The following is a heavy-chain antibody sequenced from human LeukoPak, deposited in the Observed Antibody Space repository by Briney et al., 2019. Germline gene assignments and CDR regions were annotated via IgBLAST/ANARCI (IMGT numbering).Heavy chain of an antibody. D-gene: IGHD3-10*01. V-gene: IGHV3-64*01. CDR2: ISSNGGST. Sequence: GGSLRLSCAAPGFTFSSYAMHWVRQAPGKGLEYVSAISSNGGSTYYANSVKGRFTISRDNSKNTLYLQMGSLRAEDMAVYYCARDSRLLWFGESEDNYYYYYGMDVWGQGTTVTVSS. CDR1: GFTFSSYA. CDR3: ARDSRLLWFGESEDNYYYYYGMDV. J-gene: IGHJ6*02.